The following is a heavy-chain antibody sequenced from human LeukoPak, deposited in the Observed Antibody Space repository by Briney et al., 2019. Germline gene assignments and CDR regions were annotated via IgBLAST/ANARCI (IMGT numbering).Heavy chain of an antibody. V-gene: IGHV3-21*01. D-gene: IGHD7-27*01. Sequence: GGSLRLSCAASGFTFSSYTMNWVRQAPGKGLEWVSTIATGSSHIFYADSVKGRFTTSRDDAKNSLYLQLHSLRTEDTGIYYCARDGPNWSRDCWGQGTLVTVSS. CDR3: ARDGPNWSRDC. CDR1: GFTFSSYT. J-gene: IGHJ4*02. CDR2: IATGSSHI.